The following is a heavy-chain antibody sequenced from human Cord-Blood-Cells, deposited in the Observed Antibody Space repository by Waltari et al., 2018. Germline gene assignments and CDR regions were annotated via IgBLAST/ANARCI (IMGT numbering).Heavy chain of an antibody. CDR3: ATRETGDVDAFDY. CDR2: IYHSGST. Sequence: QVQLQESGPGLVKPSETLSLTCAVSGYSISSGYYWGCIRQPPGKGLEWIGSIYHSGSTYYNPSLKSRVTISVDTSKNQFSLKLSSVTAADTAVYYCATRETGDVDAFDYWGQGTLVTVSS. V-gene: IGHV4-38-2*01. J-gene: IGHJ4*02. D-gene: IGHD7-27*01. CDR1: GYSISSGYY.